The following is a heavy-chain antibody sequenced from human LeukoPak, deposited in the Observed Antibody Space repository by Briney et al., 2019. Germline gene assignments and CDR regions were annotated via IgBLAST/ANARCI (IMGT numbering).Heavy chain of an antibody. J-gene: IGHJ4*02. D-gene: IGHD3-10*01. V-gene: IGHV4-59*08. CDR1: GASISSYY. CDR2: IYYSGST. Sequence: SETLSLTCTVSGASISSYYWSWIRQPPGKGLEWTGYIYYSGSTNYHPSLKSRVTISADTSKNQFSLKLSSVTAADTAVYYCARHVGYASGSYYFDYWGQGTLVTVSS. CDR3: ARHVGYASGSYYFDY.